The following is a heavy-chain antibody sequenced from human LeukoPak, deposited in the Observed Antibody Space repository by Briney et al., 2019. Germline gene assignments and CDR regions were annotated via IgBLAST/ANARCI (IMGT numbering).Heavy chain of an antibody. CDR3: ARDLLNEGNHLDY. Sequence: PSETLSLTCAVYGGSFSGYYWSWIRQPPGKGLEWIGYIFYSGSTYYNPSLKGRVTISVDTSNNQFSLKLSSVTAADTAVYYCARDLLNEGNHLDYWGQGTLVTVSS. CDR1: GGSFSGYY. CDR2: IFYSGST. V-gene: IGHV4-34*12. J-gene: IGHJ4*02. D-gene: IGHD4-23*01.